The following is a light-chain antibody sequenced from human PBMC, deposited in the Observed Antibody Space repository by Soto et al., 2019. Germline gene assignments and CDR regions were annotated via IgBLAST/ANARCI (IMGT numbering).Light chain of an antibody. V-gene: IGLV4-69*01. CDR1: SGHSSYA. CDR3: QTWVTGVNWV. CDR2: VNSDGSH. J-gene: IGLJ3*02. Sequence: QPVLTQSPSASASLGASVKLTCTLSSGHSSYAIAWHQQQPGKGPRFLMKVNSDGSHNKGDGIPDRFSGSSSGAERYLTMSSLQSEDEADYYCQTWVTGVNWVFGGGTKLTVL.